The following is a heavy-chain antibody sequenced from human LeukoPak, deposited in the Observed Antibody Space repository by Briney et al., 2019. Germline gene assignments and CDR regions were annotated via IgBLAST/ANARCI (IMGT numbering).Heavy chain of an antibody. D-gene: IGHD3-10*01. CDR2: TDYTGRT. CDR3: ARTSWFGELLWPWDLDY. J-gene: IGHJ4*02. Sequence: PSETLSLTCSVSGGSISSSSHYWGWIRQPPGKGLEWIGSTDYTGRTYYYPSLMSRVTISVDTSKNQFSLRLSSVTAADTAVYYCARTSWFGELLWPWDLDYWGQGTLVTVSS. CDR1: GGSISSSSHY. V-gene: IGHV4-39*01.